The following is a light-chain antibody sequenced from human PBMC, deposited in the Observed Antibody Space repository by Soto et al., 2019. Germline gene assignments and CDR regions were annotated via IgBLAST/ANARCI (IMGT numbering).Light chain of an antibody. Sequence: EIVLTQSPGTLSLSPGERATLSCRASQSVRNNYLAWYQQKPGQAPRLLIYGASNRATGIPDRFSGSGSGIDFTLTISGLEPEDFAVYYCQKYGSSGTFGQGTKVESK. V-gene: IGKV3-20*01. J-gene: IGKJ1*01. CDR3: QKYGSSGT. CDR1: QSVRNNY. CDR2: GAS.